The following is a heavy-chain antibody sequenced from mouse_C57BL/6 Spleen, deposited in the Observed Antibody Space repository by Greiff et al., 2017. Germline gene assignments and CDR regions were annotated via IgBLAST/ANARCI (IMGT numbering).Heavy chain of an antibody. V-gene: IGHV5-9-1*02. Sequence: EVKVEESGEGLVKPGGSLKLSCAASGFTFSSYAMSWVRQTPEKRLEWVAYISSGGDYIYYADTVKGRFTISRDNARNTLYLQMSSLKSEDTAMYYCTRGSYYYFDDWGQGTTLTVSS. J-gene: IGHJ2*01. D-gene: IGHD1-2*01. CDR3: TRGSYYYFDD. CDR1: GFTFSSYA. CDR2: ISSGGDYI.